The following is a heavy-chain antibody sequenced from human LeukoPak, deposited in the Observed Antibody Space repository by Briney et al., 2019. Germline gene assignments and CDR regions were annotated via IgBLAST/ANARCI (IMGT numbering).Heavy chain of an antibody. Sequence: SETLSLTCAVYGGSFSGYYWSWIRQPPGKGLEWIGEINHSGSTNYNPSLKSRVTISVDTSKNQFSLKLSSVTAADTAVYYCASISSSGWYPDYWGQGTLVTVSS. CDR3: ASISSSGWYPDY. V-gene: IGHV4-34*01. CDR2: INHSGST. J-gene: IGHJ4*02. CDR1: GGSFSGYY. D-gene: IGHD6-19*01.